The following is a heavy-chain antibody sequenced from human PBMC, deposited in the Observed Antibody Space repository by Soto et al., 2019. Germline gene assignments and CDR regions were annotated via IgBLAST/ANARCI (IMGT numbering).Heavy chain of an antibody. CDR1: GFTFDDET. V-gene: IGHV3-43*01. D-gene: IGHD3-22*01. CDR2: ISWDGDDT. J-gene: IGHJ4*02. Sequence: DVQLVESGGVVVQPGGSLRLSCAASGFTFDDETMHWVRQAPGKGLEWVSLISWDGDDTYYADSVRGRFTISRDNSKNSLFLHMNSLRTEDTAFYSCAKGRPYETSGHYFDFGNGGQGTLVTVSS. CDR3: AKGRPYETSGHYFDFGN.